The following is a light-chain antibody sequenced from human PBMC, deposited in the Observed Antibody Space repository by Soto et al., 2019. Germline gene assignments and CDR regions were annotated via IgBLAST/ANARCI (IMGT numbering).Light chain of an antibody. CDR2: EVS. V-gene: IGLV2-8*01. J-gene: IGLJ3*02. Sequence: QSALTQPPSASGSPGQSVTISCTGTSSDVGDYNFVSWFQQHPGKAPKLMIYEVSKRPSGVPDRFSGSKSGNTASLTVSGLQAEDEDDYYCSSYAGSGNWVFGGGTKLTVL. CDR1: SSDVGDYNF. CDR3: SSYAGSGNWV.